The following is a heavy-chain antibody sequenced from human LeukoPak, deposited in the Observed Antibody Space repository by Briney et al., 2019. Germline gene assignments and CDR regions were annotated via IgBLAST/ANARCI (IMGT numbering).Heavy chain of an antibody. CDR2: VSYAVYKK. V-gene: IGHV3-30*04. CDR1: GFSFSSYA. Sequence: GRSLRLSCAASGFSFSSYAMHWVRQAPGKGLEWVAVVSYAVYKKDYADSGKGRFTISRDNTKNTLSLQMNSLRPEDTAVYYCARADTALVGIYYFDYWGQGTLVTVSS. D-gene: IGHD5-18*01. CDR3: ARADTALVGIYYFDY. J-gene: IGHJ4*02.